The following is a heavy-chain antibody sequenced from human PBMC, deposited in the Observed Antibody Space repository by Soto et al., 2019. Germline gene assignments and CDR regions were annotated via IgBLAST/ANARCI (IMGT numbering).Heavy chain of an antibody. V-gene: IGHV3-23*01. J-gene: IGHJ4*02. Sequence: PGGSLRLSCEVSGFTFSDYAMSWVRQAPGKGLEWVSSIGRTGSTTYYADSVKGRFTISRDNSKNTLYLQMNSLRAEDTAVYYCARDQQWLVRFYFDFWGQGTLVTVSS. CDR2: IGRTGSTT. D-gene: IGHD6-19*01. CDR1: GFTFSDYA. CDR3: ARDQQWLVRFYFDF.